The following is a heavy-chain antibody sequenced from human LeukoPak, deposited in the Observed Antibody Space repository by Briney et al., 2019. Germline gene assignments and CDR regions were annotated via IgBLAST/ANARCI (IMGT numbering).Heavy chain of an antibody. CDR2: IIPIFGTA. Sequence: SVKVSCKASGGTFSSYAISWVRQAPGQGLEWVGGIIPIFGTANYAQKFQGRVTITADESTSTAYMELRSLRSDDTAVYYCARDSAYSSGPPDYWGQGTLVTVSS. CDR3: ARDSAYSSGPPDY. V-gene: IGHV1-69*13. CDR1: GGTFSSYA. D-gene: IGHD6-19*01. J-gene: IGHJ4*02.